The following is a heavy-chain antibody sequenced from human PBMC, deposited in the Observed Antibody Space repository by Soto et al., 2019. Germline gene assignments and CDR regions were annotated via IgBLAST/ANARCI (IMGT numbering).Heavy chain of an antibody. J-gene: IGHJ6*02. D-gene: IGHD6-6*01. CDR1: GFTFSSYG. CDR3: AKDQRYSSSQNYYYGMDV. V-gene: IGHV3-30*18. Sequence: GGSLRLSCAASGFTFSSYGMHWVRQAPGKGLEWVAVISYDGSNKYYADSVKGRFTISRDNSKNTLYLQMNSLRAEDTAVYYCAKDQRYSSSQNYYYGMDVWGQGTTVTVSS. CDR2: ISYDGSNK.